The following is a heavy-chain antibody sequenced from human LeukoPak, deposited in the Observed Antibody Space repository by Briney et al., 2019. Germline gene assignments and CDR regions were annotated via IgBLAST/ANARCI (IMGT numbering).Heavy chain of an antibody. Sequence: GGSLRLSCAASGLTFSVFWMSWVRQAPGKGLGWVANIKQDGSEKYYVDSVRGRFTISRDNDNNSMYLQINSLRAEDTAVYYCARYHGGYFAYWGQGTLVTVSS. V-gene: IGHV3-7*01. CDR2: IKQDGSEK. D-gene: IGHD2-15*01. CDR3: ARYHGGYFAY. J-gene: IGHJ4*02. CDR1: GLTFSVFW.